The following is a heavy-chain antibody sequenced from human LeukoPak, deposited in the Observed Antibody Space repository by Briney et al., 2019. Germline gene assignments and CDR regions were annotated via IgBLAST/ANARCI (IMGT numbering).Heavy chain of an antibody. CDR2: MNPNSGNT. D-gene: IGHD4-23*01. J-gene: IGHJ3*02. V-gene: IGHV1-8*03. CDR3: AKDYGGNEFSAFDI. CDR1: GYTFTSYD. Sequence: ASVKVSCKASGYTFTSYDINWVRQATGQGLEWMGWMNPNSGNTGYAQKFQGRVTITRNTSISTAYMELSSLRSEDTAVYYCAKDYGGNEFSAFDIWDQGTMVTVSS.